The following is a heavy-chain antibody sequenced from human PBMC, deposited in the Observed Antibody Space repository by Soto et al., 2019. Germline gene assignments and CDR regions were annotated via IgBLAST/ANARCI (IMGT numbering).Heavy chain of an antibody. J-gene: IGHJ4*02. D-gene: IGHD3-10*01. V-gene: IGHV3-53*01. Sequence: EVRLVEAGGGLMQPGGSLRLSCAGSGFTVSRSYMNWVRQAPGKGLEWLSIIYSGGSTKYADSVKDRFTISRDTSKNTVYLHMDRLRAEDTAVYYCARDSPEYGTGSPLESWGQGTLVTDSS. CDR3: ARDSPEYGTGSPLES. CDR2: IYSGGST. CDR1: GFTVSRSY.